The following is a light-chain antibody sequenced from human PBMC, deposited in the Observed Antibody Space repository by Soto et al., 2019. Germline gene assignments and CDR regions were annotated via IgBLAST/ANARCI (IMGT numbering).Light chain of an antibody. CDR1: QSVSSSY. V-gene: IGKV3-20*01. CDR3: QQYGGT. J-gene: IGKJ1*01. Sequence: EIVFTQSPGTLSLSPGERATLSCRASQSVSSSYLAWYQQKPGQAPRLLIYGASSRATGIPDRFSGSGSGTDFTLTISRLEPEDFAVYYCQQYGGTFGQGTRWIS. CDR2: GAS.